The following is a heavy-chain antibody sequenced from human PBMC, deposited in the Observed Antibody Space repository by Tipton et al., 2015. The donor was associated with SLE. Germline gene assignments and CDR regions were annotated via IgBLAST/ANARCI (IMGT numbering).Heavy chain of an antibody. Sequence: TLSLTCTVSGGSISSHYWSWIRQPPGKGLEWIGHIYYSGSTNYNPSLKSRVTISVDTSKNQFSLKLSSVTGAVTAVYYCARRRYFSFVYWGQGTLVTVSS. J-gene: IGHJ4*02. CDR2: IYYSGST. CDR1: GGSISSHY. V-gene: IGHV4-59*11. D-gene: IGHD2/OR15-2a*01. CDR3: ARRRYFSFVY.